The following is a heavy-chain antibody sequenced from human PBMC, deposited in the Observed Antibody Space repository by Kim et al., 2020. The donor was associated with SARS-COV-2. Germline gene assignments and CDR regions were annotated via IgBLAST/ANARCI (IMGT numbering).Heavy chain of an antibody. D-gene: IGHD1-26*01. CDR2: ILYGGST. J-gene: IGHJ4*02. Sequence: SETLSLTCTVSGGSVSSGNYYWSWIRQPPGKGLEWIAYILYGGSTEYNPSLKSRVTISVESSENQFSLRLSSVTAADTAVYYCARGWRGSYYPFAYWGQG. V-gene: IGHV4-61*01. CDR3: ARGWRGSYYPFAY. CDR1: GGSVSSGNYY.